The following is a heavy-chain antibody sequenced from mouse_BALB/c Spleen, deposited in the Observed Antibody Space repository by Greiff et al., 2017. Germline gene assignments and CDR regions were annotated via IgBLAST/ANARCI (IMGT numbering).Heavy chain of an antibody. J-gene: IGHJ4*01. D-gene: IGHD1-1*01. CDR2: INPYNDGT. CDR1: GYTFTSYV. Sequence: VQLQQSGPELVKPGASVKMSCKASGYTFTSYVMHWVKQKPGQGLEWIGYINPYNDGTKYNEKFKGKATLTSDKSSSTAYMELSSLTSEDSAVYYCARSGDYGSSSYYYAMDYWGQGTSVTVSS. CDR3: ARSGDYGSSSYYYAMDY. V-gene: IGHV1-14*01.